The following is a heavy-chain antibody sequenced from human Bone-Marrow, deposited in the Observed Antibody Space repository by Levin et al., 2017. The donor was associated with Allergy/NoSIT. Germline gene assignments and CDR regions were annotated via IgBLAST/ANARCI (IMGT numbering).Heavy chain of an antibody. V-gene: IGHV1-69*13. CDR3: ARVWGGGYDYIWGSYPLDY. Sequence: SVKVSCKASGGTFSSYAISWVRQAPGQGLEWMGGIIPIFGTANYAQKFQGRVTITADESTSTAYMELSSLRSEDTAVYYCARVWGGGYDYIWGSYPLDYWGQGTLVTVSS. J-gene: IGHJ4*02. CDR2: IIPIFGTA. CDR1: GGTFSSYA. D-gene: IGHD3-16*02.